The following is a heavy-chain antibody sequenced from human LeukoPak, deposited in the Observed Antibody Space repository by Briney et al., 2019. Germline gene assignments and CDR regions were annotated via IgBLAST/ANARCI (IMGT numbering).Heavy chain of an antibody. J-gene: IGHJ5*02. Sequence: SETLSLTCTVSGYSISSGYYWSWIRQPPGKGLEWIGYIYHSGSTYYNPSLKSRVTISVDRSKNQFSLKLSSVTAADTAVYYCAREIAAAGNWFDPWGQGTLVTVSS. CDR1: GYSISSGYY. CDR2: IYHSGST. V-gene: IGHV4-38-2*02. CDR3: AREIAAAGNWFDP. D-gene: IGHD6-13*01.